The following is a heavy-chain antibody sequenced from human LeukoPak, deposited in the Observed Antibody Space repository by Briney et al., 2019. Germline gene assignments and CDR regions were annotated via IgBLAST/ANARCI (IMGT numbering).Heavy chain of an antibody. D-gene: IGHD3-22*01. CDR1: GFTFSSYG. V-gene: IGHV3-30*18. CDR2: ISYGGSNK. CDR3: AKVLGGYVPFDY. J-gene: IGHJ4*02. Sequence: GGSLRLSCAASGFTFSSYGMHWVRQAPGKGLEWVAVISYGGSNKYYADSVKGRFTISRDNSKNTLYLQMNSLRAEDTAVYYCAKVLGGYVPFDYWGQGTLVTVSS.